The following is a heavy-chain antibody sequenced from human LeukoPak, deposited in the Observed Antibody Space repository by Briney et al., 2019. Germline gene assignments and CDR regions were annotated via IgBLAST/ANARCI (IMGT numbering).Heavy chain of an antibody. V-gene: IGHV3-48*03. J-gene: IGHJ4*02. Sequence: PGGSLRLPCAASGFTFSTYELNWVRQAPGKGLEWVSYISGDGDTIYYADSVKGRFTISRDNAKNSLYLQMNSLRAEDTGLYYCASYFDFWSGYHPGGEVGYWGQGTLVTVSS. CDR2: ISGDGDTI. CDR1: GFTFSTYE. CDR3: ASYFDFWSGYHPGGEVGY. D-gene: IGHD3-3*01.